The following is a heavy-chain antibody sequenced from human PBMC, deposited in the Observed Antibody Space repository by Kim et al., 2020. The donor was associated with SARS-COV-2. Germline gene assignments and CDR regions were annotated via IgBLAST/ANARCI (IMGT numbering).Heavy chain of an antibody. V-gene: IGHV4-30-2*06. CDR3: TGGFSSRPDH. CDR2: INPGGRA. D-gene: IGHD6-13*01. J-gene: IGHJ4*02. CDR1: GGSISSGIYS. Sequence: SETLSLTCAVSGGSISSGIYSWSWMRQSSGKGLEWIGYINPGGRAYYNPSLKSRVTMSADRSKNQFSLNLTSVTAADTAIYYCTGGFSSRPDHWGQGILV.